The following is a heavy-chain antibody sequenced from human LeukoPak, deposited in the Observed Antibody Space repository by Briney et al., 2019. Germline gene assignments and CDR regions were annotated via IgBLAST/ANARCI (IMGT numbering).Heavy chain of an antibody. J-gene: IGHJ5*02. CDR3: ARVRYRFGELINWFDP. V-gene: IGHV4-31*03. D-gene: IGHD3-10*01. Sequence: KPSETLSLTCTVSGGSISSGGYYWSWIRQHPGKGLEWIGYIYYSGSTYYNPSLKSRVTISVDTSKNQFSLKLSSVTAADTAVYYCARVRYRFGELINWFDPWGQGTLVTVSS. CDR2: IYYSGST. CDR1: GGSISSGGYY.